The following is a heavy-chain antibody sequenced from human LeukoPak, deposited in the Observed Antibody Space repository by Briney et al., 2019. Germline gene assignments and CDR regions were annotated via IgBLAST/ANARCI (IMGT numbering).Heavy chain of an antibody. Sequence: GGSLRLSCAASGFTVSSNYMSWVRQAPGKGLEWVSVIYSGGSTYYADSVKGRSTISRDNSKNTLYLQMNSLRAEDTAVYYCARVGDQRGYSSLDYWGQGTLVTVSS. D-gene: IGHD5-18*01. V-gene: IGHV3-53*01. CDR2: IYSGGST. J-gene: IGHJ4*02. CDR3: ARVGDQRGYSSLDY. CDR1: GFTVSSNY.